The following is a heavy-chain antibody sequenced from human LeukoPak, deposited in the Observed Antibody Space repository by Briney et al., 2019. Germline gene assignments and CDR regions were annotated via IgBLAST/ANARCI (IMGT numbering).Heavy chain of an antibody. CDR3: ARSLMGGIHGIDC. CDR1: GFALITYD. V-gene: IGHV3-13*01. J-gene: IGHJ4*02. CDR2: IATAGDT. D-gene: IGHD3-16*01. Sequence: PGGSLRLSCAASGFALITYDMHWVRQVPGKGLGWVSAIATAGDTYYAGSVKGRFTISRESAKNSLFLQMNSLRVGDTAVYYCARSLMGGIHGIDCWGQGTLVTVSS.